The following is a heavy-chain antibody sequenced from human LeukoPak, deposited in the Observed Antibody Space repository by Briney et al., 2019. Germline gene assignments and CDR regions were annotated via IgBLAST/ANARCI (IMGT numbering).Heavy chain of an antibody. V-gene: IGHV1-2*02. CDR2: INPNSGGT. J-gene: IGHJ4*02. CDR1: GYTFTGYY. Sequence: GASVKVSCKVSGYTFTGYYIHWVRQAPGQGFEWMGCINPNSGGTSYTQNFQGRVTMTRDTSISTAYMELSRLKSDDTAVFYCARVGLTHTIDYWGQGTLVTVSS. CDR3: ARVGLTHTIDY. D-gene: IGHD1-1*01.